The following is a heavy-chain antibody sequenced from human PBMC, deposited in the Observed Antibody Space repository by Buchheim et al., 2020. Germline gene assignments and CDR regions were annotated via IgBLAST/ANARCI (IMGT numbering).Heavy chain of an antibody. CDR1: GFTFSSYE. D-gene: IGHD2-21*02. J-gene: IGHJ4*02. CDR3: VRIGDSSIDY. V-gene: IGHV3-48*03. CDR2: ISSSGSTI. Sequence: EVQLVESGGGLVQPGGSLRLSCAASGFTFSSYELNWVRQAPGKGLEWVSYISSSGSTIYYADSVKGRFTISVDNAKNSVYLQMDSLRVEDTATYYCVRIGDSSIDYWGQGTL.